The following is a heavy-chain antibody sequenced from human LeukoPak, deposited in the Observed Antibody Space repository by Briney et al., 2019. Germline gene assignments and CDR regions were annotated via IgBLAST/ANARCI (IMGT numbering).Heavy chain of an antibody. Sequence: ASVKVSCKASGYTFTSYGISWVRQAPGQGLEWMGWISAYNGNTTYAQKLQGRVTMTTDTSTSTAYMGPRSLRSDDTAVYYCARDGDYDILTGYYFFVYYYGMDVWGQGTTVTVSS. CDR2: ISAYNGNT. D-gene: IGHD3-9*01. CDR3: ARDGDYDILTGYYFFVYYYGMDV. J-gene: IGHJ6*01. CDR1: GYTFTSYG. V-gene: IGHV1-18*01.